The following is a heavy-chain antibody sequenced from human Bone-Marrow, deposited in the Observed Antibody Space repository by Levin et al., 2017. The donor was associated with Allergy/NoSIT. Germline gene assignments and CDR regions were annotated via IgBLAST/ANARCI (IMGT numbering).Heavy chain of an antibody. CDR3: ARGSCSNGVCQTMPFEY. J-gene: IGHJ4*02. CDR1: GGSISSYY. V-gene: IGHV4-4*07. D-gene: IGHD2-8*01. CDR2: THTSGSI. Sequence: PSETLSLTCSVSGGSISSYYWSWIRQPAGKGLEWIGRTHTSGSIYYNPSLKSRVTMSVDTSKNHFSLKLSSVTAADTAVYFCARGSCSNGVCQTMPFEYWGQGTLVTVSS.